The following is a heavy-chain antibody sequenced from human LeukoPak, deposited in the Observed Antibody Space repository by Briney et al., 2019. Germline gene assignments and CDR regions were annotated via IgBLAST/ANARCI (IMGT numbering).Heavy chain of an antibody. J-gene: IGHJ5*02. CDR2: ISVNNGNT. D-gene: IGHD4-17*01. CDR3: ARDRYGDYSAEFDP. CDR1: GYTFSNYG. Sequence: GASVRVSCTASGYTFSNYGINWVRQAPGQGLEWLGWISVNNGNTNYAQRIQGRVTMTTDTSASTAYMELRSLRSDDTAVYYCARDRYGDYSAEFDPWGQGTLVTVSS. V-gene: IGHV1-18*01.